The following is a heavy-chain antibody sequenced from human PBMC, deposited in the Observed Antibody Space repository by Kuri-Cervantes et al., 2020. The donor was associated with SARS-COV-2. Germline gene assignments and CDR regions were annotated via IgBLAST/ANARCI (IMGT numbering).Heavy chain of an antibody. D-gene: IGHD3-9*01. CDR2: IYYSGST. CDR1: GGSISSSSYY. J-gene: IGHJ4*02. V-gene: IGHV4-39*01. Sequence: GSLRLSCTVSGGSISSSSYYWGWIRQPPGKWLEWIGSIYYSGSTYYNPSLKSRVTISVDTSKNQFSLKLSSVTAADTAVYYCARGGHDILTYYFDYWGQGTLVTVSS. CDR3: ARGGHDILTYYFDY.